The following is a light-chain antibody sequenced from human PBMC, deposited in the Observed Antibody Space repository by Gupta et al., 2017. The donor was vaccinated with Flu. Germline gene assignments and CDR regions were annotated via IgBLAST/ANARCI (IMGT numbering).Light chain of an antibody. V-gene: IGKV1-9*01. Sequence: RVTITCRASKAISSHLAWYQQKPGKAPKLLIYGASTLQNGVPSRFTGSGSGTEFTLTISSLQPEDFATYYCQQFDSYLLIFTFGPGTKVDIK. CDR2: GAS. CDR3: QQFDSYLLIFT. J-gene: IGKJ3*01. CDR1: KAISSH.